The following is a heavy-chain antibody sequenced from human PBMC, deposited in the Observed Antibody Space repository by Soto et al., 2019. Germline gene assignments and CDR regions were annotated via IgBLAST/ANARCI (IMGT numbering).Heavy chain of an antibody. V-gene: IGHV4-59*01. CDR3: ARGYYDTSGQSNTFDI. D-gene: IGHD3-22*01. Sequence: SATLSLTCTVSGGSISSYYWSWIRQPPGKGLEWIGYIYYSGSTNYNPSLKSRVTISVDTSKNQFSLKLSSVTAADTAVYYCARGYYDTSGQSNTFDIWGQGTMVT. J-gene: IGHJ3*02. CDR2: IYYSGST. CDR1: GGSISSYY.